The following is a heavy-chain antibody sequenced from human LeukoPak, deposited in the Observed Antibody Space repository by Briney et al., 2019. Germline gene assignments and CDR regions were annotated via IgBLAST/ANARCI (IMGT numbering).Heavy chain of an antibody. CDR2: IYYSGST. J-gene: IGHJ4*02. V-gene: IGHV4-39*07. Sequence: SETLSLTCTVSGGSISSSSYYWGWIRQPPGKGLEWIGSIYYSGSTYYNPSLKSRVTISVDTSKNQFSLKLSSVTAADTAVYSCAREPLRTYLDYWGQGTLVTVSS. D-gene: IGHD3-16*02. CDR1: GGSISSSSYY. CDR3: AREPLRTYLDY.